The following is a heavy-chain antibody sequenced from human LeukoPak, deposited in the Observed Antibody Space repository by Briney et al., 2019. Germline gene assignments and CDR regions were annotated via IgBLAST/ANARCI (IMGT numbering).Heavy chain of an antibody. CDR2: ISGSGGST. J-gene: IGHJ4*02. CDR3: AKSGGYYFDY. CDR1: GFTFSSYA. Sequence: GGSLRLSCAASGFTFSSYAMSWVRQAPGKGLEWVSAISGSGGSTYYADSVKGRFTISRDNSKNTQYLQTNSLRAEDTAVYYCAKSGGYYFDYWGQGTLVTVSS. V-gene: IGHV3-23*01. D-gene: IGHD1-14*01.